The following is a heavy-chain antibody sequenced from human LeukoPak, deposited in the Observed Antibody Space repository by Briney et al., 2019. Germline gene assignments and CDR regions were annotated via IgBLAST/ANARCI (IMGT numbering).Heavy chain of an antibody. V-gene: IGHV1-18*01. CDR3: ARDDGIFNLRFDP. CDR1: GYTFTNYG. J-gene: IGHJ5*02. D-gene: IGHD3-3*01. CDR2: ISGYNGNT. Sequence: GASVKVSCKASGYTFTNYGITWVRQAPGQGLEWMGWISGYNGNTNYAQNLQGRVTMTTDTSTSTAYMELRSLRYDDTAVYYCARDDGIFNLRFDPWGQGTLVTVSS.